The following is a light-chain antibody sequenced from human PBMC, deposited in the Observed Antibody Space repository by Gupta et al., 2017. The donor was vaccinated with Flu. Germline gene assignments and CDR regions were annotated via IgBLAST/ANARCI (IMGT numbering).Light chain of an antibody. V-gene: IGLV3-1*01. J-gene: IGLJ1*01. CDR2: KDT. Sequence: QKPGQSPVLCSYKDTKRTSGIPERVSGSNSGNTATLTISGTQAMDDSYYYCQAWDSTTVVFGTGTKVTVL. CDR3: QAWDSTTVV.